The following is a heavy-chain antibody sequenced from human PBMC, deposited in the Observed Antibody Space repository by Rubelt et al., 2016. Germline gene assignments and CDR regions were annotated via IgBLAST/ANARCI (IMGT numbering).Heavy chain of an antibody. D-gene: IGHD3-3*01. V-gene: IGHV3-30*07. Sequence: SVKGRFTISRDNSKNSLYLQMNSLRAEDTAVYYCARDITPNYDFWSGYYVGFDYWGQGTLVTVSS. J-gene: IGHJ4*02. CDR3: ARDITPNYDFWSGYYVGFDY.